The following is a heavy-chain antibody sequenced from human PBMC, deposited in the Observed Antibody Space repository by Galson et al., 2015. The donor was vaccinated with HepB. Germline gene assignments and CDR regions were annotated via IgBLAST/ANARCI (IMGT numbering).Heavy chain of an antibody. CDR2: IYPGDSDT. J-gene: IGHJ3*02. D-gene: IGHD3-10*01. CDR1: GYSFTTYW. CDR3: ARISMSYYDSGIGSADAFDI. Sequence: QSGAEVKKPGESLKISCKGSGYSFTTYWIGWVRQMPGKALEWVGTIYPGDSDTRYSPSFQGQVTISADKSISTAYLQWSSLKASDTAMYYCARISMSYYDSGIGSADAFDIWGQGTMVTVSS. V-gene: IGHV5-51*01.